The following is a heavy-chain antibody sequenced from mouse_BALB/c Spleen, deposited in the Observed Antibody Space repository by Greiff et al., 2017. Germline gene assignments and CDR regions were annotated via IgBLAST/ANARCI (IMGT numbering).Heavy chain of an antibody. CDR1: GYTFTSYT. Sequence: QVQLQQSAAELARPGASVKMSCKASGYTFTSYTMHWVKQRPGQGLEWIGYINPSSGYTEYNQKFKDKTTLTADKSSSTAYMQLSSLTSEDSAVYYCARQVYDYVWYFDVWGAGTTVTVSS. CDR2: INPSSGYT. V-gene: IGHV1-4*02. D-gene: IGHD2-4*01. CDR3: ARQVYDYVWYFDV. J-gene: IGHJ1*01.